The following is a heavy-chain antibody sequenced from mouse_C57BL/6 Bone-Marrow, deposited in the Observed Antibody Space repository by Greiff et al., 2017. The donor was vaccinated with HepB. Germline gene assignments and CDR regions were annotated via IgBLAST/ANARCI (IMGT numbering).Heavy chain of an antibody. CDR3: ARNLGCNFFDY. J-gene: IGHJ2*01. CDR1: GFSLTSYG. Sequence: QVQLQQSGPGLVQPSQCLSITCTVSGFSLTSYGVHWVRQSPGKGLEWLGVIWSGGSTDYNAAFISSLSISKDNSKSQVFFKMNSLQADDTARYYCARNLGCNFFDYWGQGTTLTVSS. V-gene: IGHV2-2*01. CDR2: IWSGGST. D-gene: IGHD2-1*01.